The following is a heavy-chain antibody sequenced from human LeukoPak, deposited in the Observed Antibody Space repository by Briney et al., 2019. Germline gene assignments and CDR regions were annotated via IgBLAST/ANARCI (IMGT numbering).Heavy chain of an antibody. CDR1: GLTFSIYA. CDR2: ISGSGGST. D-gene: IGHD6-19*01. V-gene: IGHV3-23*01. CDR3: AKGSPSSYSSGWSDFDY. J-gene: IGHJ4*02. Sequence: GGSLRLSCAASGLTFSIYAMSWVRQAPGKGLEWVSAISGSGGSTYYADSVKGRFTISRDNSKNTLYLQMNSLRAEDTAVYYCAKGSPSSYSSGWSDFDYWGQGTLVTVSS.